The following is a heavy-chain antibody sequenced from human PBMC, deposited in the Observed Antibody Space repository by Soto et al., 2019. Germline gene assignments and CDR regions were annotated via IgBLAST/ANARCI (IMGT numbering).Heavy chain of an antibody. CDR1: GYSFTNNG. CDR3: ARMATFGSLNWFDP. D-gene: IGHD3-16*01. V-gene: IGHV1-8*01. Sequence: GASVKVSCKASGYSFTNNGVSWARQATGQGLEWMGWMNPGSGDTGYAQKFQGRVTMTRDISIATAYMELSSLRSDDTAIYYCARMATFGSLNWFDPWGQGTLVTVSS. CDR2: MNPGSGDT. J-gene: IGHJ5*02.